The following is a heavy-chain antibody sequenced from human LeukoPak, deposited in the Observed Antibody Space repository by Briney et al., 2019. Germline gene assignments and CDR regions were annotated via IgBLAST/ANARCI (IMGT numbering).Heavy chain of an antibody. D-gene: IGHD3-9*01. CDR1: GGSISSYY. CDR3: ARGLSPHYDILTGYPPIGY. J-gene: IGHJ4*02. CDR2: IYYSGST. Sequence: PSETLSLTCTVSGGSISSYYWSWIRQPPGKGLEWIGYIYYSGSTNYNPSLKSRVTISVDTSKNQFSLKLSSVTAADTAVYYCARGLSPHYDILTGYPPIGYWGQGTLVTVSS. V-gene: IGHV4-59*12.